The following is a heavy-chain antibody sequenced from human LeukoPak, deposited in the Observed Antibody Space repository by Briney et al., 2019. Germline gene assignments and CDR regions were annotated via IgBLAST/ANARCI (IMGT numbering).Heavy chain of an antibody. CDR3: ATESNPHTISGSFPFDY. D-gene: IGHD1-26*01. V-gene: IGHV1-24*01. CDR1: GYTLTELS. CDR2: FDPEDGET. Sequence: ASVNVSCKVSGYTLTELSMHWVRQAPGKGLEWMGGFDPEDGETIYAQKFQGRVTMTEDTSTDTAYMELSSLRSEDTAVYYCATESNPHTISGSFPFDYWGQGTLVTVSS. J-gene: IGHJ4*02.